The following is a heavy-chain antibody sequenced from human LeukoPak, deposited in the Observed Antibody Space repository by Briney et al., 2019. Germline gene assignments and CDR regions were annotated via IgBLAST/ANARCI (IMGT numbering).Heavy chain of an antibody. CDR2: INPSGGST. Sequence: GASVTVSCKASGYTFTSYYMHWVRQAPGQGLEWMGIINPSGGSTSCAQKFQGRVTMTRDTSTSTVYMELSSLRSEDTAVYYCARDGEMSRIQLWLGYFDYWGQGTLVTVSS. CDR1: GYTFTSYY. J-gene: IGHJ4*02. CDR3: ARDGEMSRIQLWLGYFDY. V-gene: IGHV1-46*01. D-gene: IGHD5-18*01.